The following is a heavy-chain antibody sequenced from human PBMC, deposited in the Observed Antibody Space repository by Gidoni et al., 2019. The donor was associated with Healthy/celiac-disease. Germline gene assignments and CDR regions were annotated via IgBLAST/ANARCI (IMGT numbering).Heavy chain of an antibody. V-gene: IGHV4-34*01. Sequence: QVQLQQWGAGLSKPSETLSLTCVDYGGSFSGYYWSWHRQPPGKGLEWIGEINHSGSTNYNPSLKSRVTISVDTSKNQFSLKLSSVTAADTAVYYCARVGYYDSSGYYKNDYWGQGTLVTVSS. CDR3: ARVGYYDSSGYYKNDY. CDR1: GGSFSGYY. D-gene: IGHD3-22*01. CDR2: INHSGST. J-gene: IGHJ4*02.